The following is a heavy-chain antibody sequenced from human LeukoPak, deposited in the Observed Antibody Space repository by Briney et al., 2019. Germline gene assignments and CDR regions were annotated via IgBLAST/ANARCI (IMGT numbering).Heavy chain of an antibody. CDR2: ITNDGSST. D-gene: IGHD2-15*01. Sequence: GSLRLSCAASGLTFSSHWMHWVRQAPGKGLVWVSRITNDGSSTTYADSVRGRFTISRDNSKNTLYVQMNSLRAEDTAVYYCARDGGGYGSGYYGMDVWGQGTTVTVSS. CDR1: GLTFSSHW. CDR3: ARDGGGYGSGYYGMDV. J-gene: IGHJ6*02. V-gene: IGHV3-74*01.